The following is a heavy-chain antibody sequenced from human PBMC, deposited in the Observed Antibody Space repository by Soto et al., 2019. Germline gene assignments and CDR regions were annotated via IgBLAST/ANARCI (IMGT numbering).Heavy chain of an antibody. Sequence: QLQLQESGSGLVKPSQTLSLTCAVSGGSISSGGYSWSWIRQPPGEGLEWIGYIYHSGSTYYNPSLKCRVNISVDRSKNQFYLKLSSVTATYTAVYYCVRAGGGFLGIHGMDVWGQGTKVTV. J-gene: IGHJ6*02. CDR2: IYHSGST. V-gene: IGHV4-30-2*01. CDR3: VRAGGGFLGIHGMDV. CDR1: GGSISSGGYS. D-gene: IGHD3-3*01.